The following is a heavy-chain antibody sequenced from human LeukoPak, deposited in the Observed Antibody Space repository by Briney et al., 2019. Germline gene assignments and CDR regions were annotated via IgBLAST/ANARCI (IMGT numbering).Heavy chain of an antibody. D-gene: IGHD4-17*01. CDR3: ARGLSGDYVSPPRPVDY. Sequence: SETLSLTCTVSGGSISSGDYYWSWIRQPPGKGLEWIGYIYYSGSTYYNPSLKSRVTISVDTSKNQFSLKLSSVTAADTAVYYCARGLSGDYVSPPRPVDYLGQGTLVTVSS. CDR1: GGSISSGDYY. CDR2: IYYSGST. J-gene: IGHJ4*02. V-gene: IGHV4-30-4*01.